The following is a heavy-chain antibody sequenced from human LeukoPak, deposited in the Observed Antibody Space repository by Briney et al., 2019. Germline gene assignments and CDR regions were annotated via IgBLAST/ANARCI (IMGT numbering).Heavy chain of an antibody. D-gene: IGHD2-2*01. CDR2: INHSGST. V-gene: IGHV4-34*01. CDR1: GGSISSYY. J-gene: IGHJ6*03. Sequence: SETLSLTCTVSGGSISSYYWSWIRQPPGKGLEWIGEINHSGSTNYNPSLKSRVTISVDTSKNQFSLKLSSVTAADTAVYYCARGREDIVLLPGTKRKSYYVDVWGKGTTVTVSS. CDR3: ARGREDIVLLPGTKRKSYYVDV.